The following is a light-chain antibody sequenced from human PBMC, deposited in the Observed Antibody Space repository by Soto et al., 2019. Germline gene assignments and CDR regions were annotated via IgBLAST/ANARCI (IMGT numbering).Light chain of an antibody. CDR3: QQYNSYPWT. CDR1: QSISSW. V-gene: IGKV1-5*03. Sequence: DIQMTQSPSTLSASVGDRVTITCRASQSISSWLDWYQQKPGKAPKLLIYKAASLESGVPSRFSGSGSGTEFTLTISSLQPDDFATYYCQQYNSYPWTFGQGTKVELK. CDR2: KAA. J-gene: IGKJ1*01.